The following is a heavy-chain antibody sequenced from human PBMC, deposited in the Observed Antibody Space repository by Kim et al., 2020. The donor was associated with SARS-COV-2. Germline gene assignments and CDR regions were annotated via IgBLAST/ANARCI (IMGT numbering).Heavy chain of an antibody. D-gene: IGHD2-8*01. Sequence: NKYYADSVKGRFTISRENSRNTLYLQMNSLRAEDTAVYYCARGQNGIDYWGQGTLVTVSS. V-gene: IGHV3-33*01. CDR2: NK. J-gene: IGHJ4*02. CDR3: ARGQNGIDY.